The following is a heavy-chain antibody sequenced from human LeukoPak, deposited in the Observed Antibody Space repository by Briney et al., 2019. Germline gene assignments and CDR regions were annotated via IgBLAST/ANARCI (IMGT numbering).Heavy chain of an antibody. Sequence: GASVKVSCKASGGTFSSYAISWVRQAPGQGLAWMGGIIPIFGTANYAQKFQGRVTITADESTSTAYMELSSLRSEDTAVYYCARSLGYGDYSQAFDYWGQGTLVTVSS. J-gene: IGHJ4*02. D-gene: IGHD4-17*01. CDR2: IIPIFGTA. V-gene: IGHV1-69*13. CDR1: GGTFSSYA. CDR3: ARSLGYGDYSQAFDY.